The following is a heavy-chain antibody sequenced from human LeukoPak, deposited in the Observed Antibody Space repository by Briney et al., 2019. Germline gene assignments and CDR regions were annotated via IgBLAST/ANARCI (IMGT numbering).Heavy chain of an antibody. CDR2: INHGGST. CDR3: ARANGYGLLDY. Sequence: SETLSLTCAVYGGSFSGYYWSWIRQPPGKGLEWIGEINHGGSTNYNPSLKSRVTISVDTSKNQFSLKLSSVTAADTAVYYCARANGYGLLDYWGQGTLVTVSS. CDR1: GGSFSGYY. J-gene: IGHJ4*02. D-gene: IGHD5-18*01. V-gene: IGHV4-34*01.